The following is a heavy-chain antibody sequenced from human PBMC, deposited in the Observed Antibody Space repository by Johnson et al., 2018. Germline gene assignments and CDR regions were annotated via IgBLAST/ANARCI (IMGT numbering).Heavy chain of an antibody. CDR3: TAYVGGSYNYYYYYMDV. J-gene: IGHJ6*03. V-gene: IGHV3-9*01. D-gene: IGHD3-16*01. Sequence: EVQLLESGGGLVQPGRSLRLSCVASGFTFDDYAMHWVRQAPGKGLAWVSGVSWNSGTIGYADSVKGRFTIPRANSNNTLFLQMNSLKTEDTAVYYCTAYVGGSYNYYYYYMDVWGKGTTVTVSS. CDR1: GFTFDDYA. CDR2: VSWNSGTI.